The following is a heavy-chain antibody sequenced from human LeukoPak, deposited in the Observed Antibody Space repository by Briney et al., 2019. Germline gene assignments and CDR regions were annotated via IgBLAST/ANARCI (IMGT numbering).Heavy chain of an antibody. CDR2: ISWNSGSI. D-gene: IGHD1-26*01. Sequence: GGSLRLSCAASGFTSDDYAMHWVRQAPGKGLEWVSGISWNSGSIGYADSVKGRFTISRDNAKNSLYLQMNSLRAEDTALYYCAKDRRELLYYLDYWGQGTLVTVSS. V-gene: IGHV3-9*02. CDR1: GFTSDDYA. CDR3: AKDRRELLYYLDY. J-gene: IGHJ4*02.